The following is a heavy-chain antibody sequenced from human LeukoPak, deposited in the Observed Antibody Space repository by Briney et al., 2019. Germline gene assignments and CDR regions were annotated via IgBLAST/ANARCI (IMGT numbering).Heavy chain of an antibody. Sequence: ASVKVSCKASGYTFTGYYMHWVRQAPGQGLEWMGWINPNSGGTNYAQKFQGRVTMTRDTSISTAYMELSRPRSDDTAVYYCARLGVPYSSGWHPRHQISDYWGQGTLVTVSS. CDR3: ARLGVPYSSGWHPRHQISDY. V-gene: IGHV1-2*02. D-gene: IGHD6-19*01. CDR1: GYTFTGYY. CDR2: INPNSGGT. J-gene: IGHJ4*02.